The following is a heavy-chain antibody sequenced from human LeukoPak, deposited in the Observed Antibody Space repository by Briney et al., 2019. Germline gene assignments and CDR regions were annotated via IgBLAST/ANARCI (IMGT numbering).Heavy chain of an antibody. CDR2: ISSSGSTI. CDR3: ARQTSGSYDY. D-gene: IGHD1-26*01. CDR1: GFTFSSYE. Sequence: GGSLRLSCAASGFTFSSYEMNWVRQAPGRGLEWVSYISSSGSTIYHADSVKGRFTISRDNAKNSLYLQMNSLRAEDTAVYYCARQTSGSYDYWGQGTLVTVSS. J-gene: IGHJ4*02. V-gene: IGHV3-48*03.